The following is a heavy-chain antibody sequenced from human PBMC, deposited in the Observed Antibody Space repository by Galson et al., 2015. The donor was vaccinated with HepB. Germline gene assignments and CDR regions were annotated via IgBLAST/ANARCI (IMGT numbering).Heavy chain of an antibody. CDR1: GYSFTSYW. Sequence: SGAEVKKPGESLRISCKGSGYSFTSYWISWVRQMPGKGLEWMGRIDPSDSYTNYSPSFQGHVTISADKSISTAYLQWSSLKASDTAMYYCARREIAVAGKTYYYYGMDVWGQGTMVTVSS. V-gene: IGHV5-10-1*01. CDR2: IDPSDSYT. D-gene: IGHD6-19*01. CDR3: ARREIAVAGKTYYYYGMDV. J-gene: IGHJ6*02.